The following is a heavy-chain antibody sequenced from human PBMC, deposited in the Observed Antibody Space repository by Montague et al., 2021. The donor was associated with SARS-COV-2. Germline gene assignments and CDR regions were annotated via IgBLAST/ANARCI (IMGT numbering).Heavy chain of an antibody. V-gene: IGHV3-23*01. Sequence: SLRLSCAASGFTFSSYAMSWVRQAPGKGLEWVSGIRGNGGSTYYADSVKGRFTISRDSPKNTLYLQMNSLRAEDTAVYYCARLDIMTAYPYEYWGQGTLVTVSS. J-gene: IGHJ4*02. CDR2: IRGNGGST. D-gene: IGHD3-9*01. CDR1: GFTFSSYA. CDR3: ARLDIMTAYPYEY.